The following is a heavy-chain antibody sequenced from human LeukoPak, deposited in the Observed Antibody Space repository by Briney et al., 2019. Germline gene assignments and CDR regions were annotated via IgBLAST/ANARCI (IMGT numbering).Heavy chain of an antibody. CDR1: GYTFTSYG. D-gene: IGHD3-10*01. J-gene: IGHJ6*02. CDR3: ARDREATMVRGESGYYGMDV. CDR2: INSYSGNT. V-gene: IGHV1-18*01. Sequence: ASLKLSCKVSGYTFTSYGISWVRQPPGQGLEWMGWINSYSGNTNFAQKFQGRVTMTTATSTTTAYMELRSLRPDATALYYCARDREATMVRGESGYYGMDVWGQGTTVTVSS.